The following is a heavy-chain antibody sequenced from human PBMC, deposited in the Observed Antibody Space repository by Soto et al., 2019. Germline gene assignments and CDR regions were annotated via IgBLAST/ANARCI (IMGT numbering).Heavy chain of an antibody. D-gene: IGHD3-22*01. CDR3: ARSGYYYPLDFDH. CDR1: GFTFSSSA. V-gene: IGHV3-23*01. CDR2: ISGSGGST. J-gene: IGHJ4*02. Sequence: GGSLRLSCAASGFTFSSSAMSWVRQAPGKGLEWVSAISGSGGSTYYADTVRGRFTVSRDNSKNTLYLQMNSLRAEDTAVYYCARSGYYYPLDFDHWGQGNLVTVSS.